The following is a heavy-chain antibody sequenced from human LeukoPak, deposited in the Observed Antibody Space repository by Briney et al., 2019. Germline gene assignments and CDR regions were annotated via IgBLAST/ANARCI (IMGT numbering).Heavy chain of an antibody. J-gene: IGHJ4*02. CDR1: GLSISGQW. Sequence: GESLRLSCVASGLSISGQWMNWVRQAPGQGLKWVAKIKQDGSEEHYVDSVKGRFTISRDEGRTSVSLQMNSVRAEDTAVYYCGYTNNFYHWGQGTLVVVSS. D-gene: IGHD3-16*02. CDR3: GYTNNFYH. CDR2: IKQDGSEE. V-gene: IGHV3-7*01.